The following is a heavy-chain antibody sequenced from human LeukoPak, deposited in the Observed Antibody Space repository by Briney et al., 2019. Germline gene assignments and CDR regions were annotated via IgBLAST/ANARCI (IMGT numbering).Heavy chain of an antibody. D-gene: IGHD3-3*01. Sequence: GASVKDSCKASGGTFSSYAISWVRQAPGQGLEWMGRIIPILGIANYAQKFQGRVTITADKSTSTAYMELSSLRSEDTAVYYCARGYYDFWSGYYTHFDYWGQGTLVTVSS. V-gene: IGHV1-69*04. CDR2: IIPILGIA. J-gene: IGHJ4*02. CDR1: GGTFSSYA. CDR3: ARGYYDFWSGYYTHFDY.